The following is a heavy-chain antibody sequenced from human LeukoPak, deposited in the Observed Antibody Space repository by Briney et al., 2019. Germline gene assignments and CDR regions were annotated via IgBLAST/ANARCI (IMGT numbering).Heavy chain of an antibody. CDR1: GFTFSGYA. J-gene: IGHJ4*02. D-gene: IGHD6-6*01. Sequence: GRSLRLSCAASGFTFSGYAMHWVRQAPGKGLEWVALISYDGGSNKYYADSVKGRFTISRDNPKNTLCLQMNSLRAEDTAVYYCAREERGHLVGYWGQGTLVTVSS. CDR2: ISYDGGSNK. V-gene: IGHV3-30-3*01. CDR3: AREERGHLVGY.